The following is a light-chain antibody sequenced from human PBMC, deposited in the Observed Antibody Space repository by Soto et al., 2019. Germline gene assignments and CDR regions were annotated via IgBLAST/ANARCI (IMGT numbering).Light chain of an antibody. J-gene: IGKJ3*01. V-gene: IGKV1-9*01. CDR2: AAS. Sequence: DIQLTQSPSFLSASVGDRVTITCRASQGISSYLAWYQQKPGKAPKLLIYAASTLQSGVPSRFSGSGSGTEFTLTLSSLQPEDFATHYCQQLNSYPVTFGPVTKVDI. CDR1: QGISSY. CDR3: QQLNSYPVT.